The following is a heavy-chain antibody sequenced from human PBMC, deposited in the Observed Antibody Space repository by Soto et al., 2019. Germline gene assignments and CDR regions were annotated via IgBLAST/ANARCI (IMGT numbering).Heavy chain of an antibody. CDR2: ISAYNGNT. J-gene: IGHJ4*02. V-gene: IGHV1-18*01. CDR1: GYTFTSYG. CDR3: ARGQPGIAAAG. Sequence: QVQLVQSGAEVKKPGASVKVSCKASGYTFTSYGISWVRQAPGQGLEWMGWISAYNGNTNYAQKFQGRVTITADKSTSTAYMELSSLRSEDTAVYYCARGQPGIAAAGWGQGTLVTVSS. D-gene: IGHD6-13*01.